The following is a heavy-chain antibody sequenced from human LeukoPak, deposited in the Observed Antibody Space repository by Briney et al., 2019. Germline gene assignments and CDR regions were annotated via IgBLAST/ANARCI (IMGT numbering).Heavy chain of an antibody. D-gene: IGHD3-3*01. CDR1: GGSISSSSYY. Sequence: ASETLSLTCTVSGGSISSSSYYWGWIRQPPGKGLEWIGSIYYSGSTYYNPSLKSRVTISVDTSKNQFSLKLSSVTAADTAVYYCARQENYDFWSGYLKGWFDPWGQGTLVTVSS. V-gene: IGHV4-39*01. CDR3: ARQENYDFWSGYLKGWFDP. CDR2: IYYSGST. J-gene: IGHJ5*02.